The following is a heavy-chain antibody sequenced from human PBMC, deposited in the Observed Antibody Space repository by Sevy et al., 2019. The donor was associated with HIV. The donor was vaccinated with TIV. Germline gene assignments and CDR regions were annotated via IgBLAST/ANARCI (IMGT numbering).Heavy chain of an antibody. D-gene: IGHD2-15*01. CDR3: AKSGRSGGTCAYS. V-gene: IGHV3-11*01. Sequence: GGSLRLSCAASGFTFSDDYMSWIRQAPGKGLEWVSNISSSGSSIYYADSVKGRLTISRDKAKNSLYLQMNSLRAEETAVYYSAKSGRSGGTCAYSWGQGTLVTVSS. J-gene: IGHJ5*02. CDR2: ISSSGSSI. CDR1: GFTFSDDY.